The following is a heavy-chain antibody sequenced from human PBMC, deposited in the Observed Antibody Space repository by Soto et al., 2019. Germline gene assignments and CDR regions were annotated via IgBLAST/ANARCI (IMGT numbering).Heavy chain of an antibody. CDR1: GFTFSSYS. CDR2: ISSSSSYI. J-gene: IGHJ6*02. V-gene: IGHV3-21*01. D-gene: IGHD5-18*01. Sequence: EVQLVESGGGLVKPGGSLRLSCAASGFTFSSYSMNWVRQAPGKGLEWVSSISSSSSYIYYADSVKGRFTISRDNAKKSLYLQMNSLRAEDTAVYYCARDGIQLWSHYYYYGMDVWGQGTTVTVSS. CDR3: ARDGIQLWSHYYYYGMDV.